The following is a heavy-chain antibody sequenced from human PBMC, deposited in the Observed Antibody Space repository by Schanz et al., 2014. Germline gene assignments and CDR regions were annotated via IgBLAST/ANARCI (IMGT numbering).Heavy chain of an antibody. CDR2: MSYDGSIK. Sequence: QVQLVESGGGVVQPGRSLRLSCAASGFTFSSYGMHWVRQAPGKGLEWVAAMSYDGSIKYYGDSVKVRFTMSRDNSKNTLYLQMNSLRAEDTAVYYCARANYRRKINFDYWGRGTLVTVSS. CDR1: GFTFSSYG. J-gene: IGHJ4*02. CDR3: ARANYRRKINFDY. V-gene: IGHV3-33*01. D-gene: IGHD3-10*01.